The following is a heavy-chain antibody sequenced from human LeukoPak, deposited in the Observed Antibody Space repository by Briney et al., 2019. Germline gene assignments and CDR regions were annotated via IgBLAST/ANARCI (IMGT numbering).Heavy chain of an antibody. J-gene: IGHJ4*02. D-gene: IGHD6-19*01. V-gene: IGHV4-61*02. Sequence: NPSETLSLTCTVSGGSISSGSYYWSWIRQPAGKGLEWIGRIYTSGSTNYNPSLKSRVTISVDTSKNQFSLKLSSVTAADTAVYYCARENPEASRGWYGDYWGQGTLVTVSS. CDR1: GGSISSGSYY. CDR2: IYTSGST. CDR3: ARENPEASRGWYGDY.